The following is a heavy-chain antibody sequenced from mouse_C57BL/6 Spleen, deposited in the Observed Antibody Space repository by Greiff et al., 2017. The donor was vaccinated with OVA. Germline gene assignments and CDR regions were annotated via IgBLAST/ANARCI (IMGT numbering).Heavy chain of an antibody. Sequence: QVQLKQPGAELVMPGASVKLSCKASGYTFTSYWMHWVKQRPGQGLEWIGEIDPSDSYTNYNQKFKGKSTLTVDKSSSTAYMQLSSLTSEDSAVYYCAREGYYGSSRRYFDVWGTGTTVTVSS. V-gene: IGHV1-69*01. CDR2: IDPSDSYT. CDR3: AREGYYGSSRRYFDV. CDR1: GYTFTSYW. J-gene: IGHJ1*03. D-gene: IGHD1-1*01.